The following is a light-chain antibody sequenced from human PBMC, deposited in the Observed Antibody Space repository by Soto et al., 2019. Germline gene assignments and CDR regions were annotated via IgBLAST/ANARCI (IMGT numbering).Light chain of an antibody. J-gene: IGKJ1*01. CDR3: QHYGISRT. CDR2: DAS. V-gene: IGKV3-20*01. CDR1: QSVSSRY. Sequence: EIVLTQSPGTLSLSPGERATLSCRASQSVSSRYLAWYQQKPGQAPRLLMYDASSRATGIPDRFSGSGSVTDFTLTISRLEPEDFAVYFCQHYGISRTFGQGTKVEIK.